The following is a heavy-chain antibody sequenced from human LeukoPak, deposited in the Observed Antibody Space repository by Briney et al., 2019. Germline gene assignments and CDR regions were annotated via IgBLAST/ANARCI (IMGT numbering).Heavy chain of an antibody. CDR2: IIPIFGTA. V-gene: IGHV1-69*13. CDR1: GGTFSSYA. CDR3: ARVTIFGVTKQFDY. D-gene: IGHD3-3*01. Sequence: GASVKVSCKASGGTFSSYAISWVRQAPGQGLEWMGGIIPIFGTANSAQKFQGRVTITADESTSTAYMELSSLRSEDTAVYYCARVTIFGVTKQFDYWGQGTLVTVSS. J-gene: IGHJ4*02.